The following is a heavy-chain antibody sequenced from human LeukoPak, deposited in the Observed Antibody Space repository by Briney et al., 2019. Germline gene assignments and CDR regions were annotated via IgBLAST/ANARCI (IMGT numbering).Heavy chain of an antibody. D-gene: IGHD6-19*01. Sequence: GASVKVSCKASGYTFTSYGISWVRQAPGQGLEWMGWISAYNGNTNYAQKLQGRVTMTTDTSTSTAYMELRSLRSEDTAVYYCARDLAVGGKYSSGWGDDYWGQGTLVTVSS. CDR3: ARDLAVGGKYSSGWGDDY. V-gene: IGHV1-18*01. CDR1: GYTFTSYG. J-gene: IGHJ4*02. CDR2: ISAYNGNT.